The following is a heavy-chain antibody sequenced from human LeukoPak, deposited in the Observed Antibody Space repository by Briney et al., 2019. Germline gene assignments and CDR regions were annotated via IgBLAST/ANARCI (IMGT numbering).Heavy chain of an antibody. CDR1: GFRFRNNP. V-gene: IGHV3-23*01. D-gene: IGHD5-12*01. CDR2: ISASGGTP. J-gene: IGHJ3*01. Sequence: GGSLRLSCAASGFRFRNNPMSWVRQAPGKGLEWVSAISASGGTPYYADSVKGRFTISRDNSQNTLYLQMNSLRAEDTAVYYCAKRHIAALGGDAFDAWGQGTMVTVSS. CDR3: AKRHIAALGGDAFDA.